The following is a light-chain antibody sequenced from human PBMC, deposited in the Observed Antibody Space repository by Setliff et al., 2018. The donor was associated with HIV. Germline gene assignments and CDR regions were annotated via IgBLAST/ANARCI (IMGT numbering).Light chain of an antibody. CDR2: EVN. CDR3: CSYAGSSLV. Sequence: LTQPASVSGSPGQSITISCTGTSSDFGTNNLVSWYQQHPGKAPKLMIYEVNKRPSGVPDRFSASKSGNTASLTISGLQADDEADYYCCSYAGSSLVFGTGTKVTVL. CDR1: SSDFGTNNL. V-gene: IGLV2-23*02. J-gene: IGLJ1*01.